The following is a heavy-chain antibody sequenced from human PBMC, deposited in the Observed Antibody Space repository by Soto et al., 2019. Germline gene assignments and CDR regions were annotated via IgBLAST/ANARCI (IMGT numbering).Heavy chain of an antibody. J-gene: IGHJ4*02. CDR2: IIPIFGTA. D-gene: IGHD5-12*01. Sequence: SVKVAYKASGGTFSSYAISCVRQAPGQGLEWMGRIIPIFGTANYAQKFQGRVTMTADKSTSTAYMEPSSLRSEDTAVYYCAREISPKSWLQFDYWGQGTLVAVCS. CDR1: GGTFSSYA. V-gene: IGHV1-69*06. CDR3: AREISPKSWLQFDY.